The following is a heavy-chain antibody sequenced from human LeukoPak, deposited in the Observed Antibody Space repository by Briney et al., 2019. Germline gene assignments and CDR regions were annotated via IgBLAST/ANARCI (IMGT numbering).Heavy chain of an antibody. CDR1: GFTFSDYF. Sequence: GGSLRLSCAASGFTFSDYFMTWIRQAPGKGLEWVSYISTSGTTIYYADSVKGRFTISRDNAKNSPYLQMNSLRAEDTAVYYCARVVVGSYPDYWGQGTLVTVSS. D-gene: IGHD1-26*01. J-gene: IGHJ4*02. CDR2: ISTSGTTI. V-gene: IGHV3-11*04. CDR3: ARVVVGSYPDY.